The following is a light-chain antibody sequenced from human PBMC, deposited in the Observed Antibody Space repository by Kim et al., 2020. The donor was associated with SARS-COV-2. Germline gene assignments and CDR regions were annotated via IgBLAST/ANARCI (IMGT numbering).Light chain of an antibody. CDR2: DAS. V-gene: IGKV3-11*01. J-gene: IGKJ5*01. CDR1: QSVSSY. Sequence: EIVLTQSPATLSLSPGERATLSCRASQSVSSYLAWYQQKPGQAPRLLIYDASNRATGIPARFSGSGSGTDFTLTISSLEPEDFAVYYCQQRSNFGQGTRLE. CDR3: QQRSN.